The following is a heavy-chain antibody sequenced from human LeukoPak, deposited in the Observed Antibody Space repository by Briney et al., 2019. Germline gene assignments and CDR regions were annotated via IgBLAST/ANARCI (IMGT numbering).Heavy chain of an antibody. Sequence: PGRSLRLTCAASGFIFSTYGMHWVRQAPGKGLEWVSAISGSGGSTYYADSVKGRFTISRDNSKNTLYLQMNSLRAEDTAVYYCAKEWDYGDYVDAFDIWGQGTMVTVSS. CDR2: ISGSGGST. CDR1: GFIFSTYG. V-gene: IGHV3-23*01. J-gene: IGHJ3*02. CDR3: AKEWDYGDYVDAFDI. D-gene: IGHD4-17*01.